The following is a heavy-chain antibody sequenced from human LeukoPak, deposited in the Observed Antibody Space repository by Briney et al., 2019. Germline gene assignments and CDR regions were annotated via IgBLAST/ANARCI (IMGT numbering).Heavy chain of an antibody. J-gene: IGHJ4*02. Sequence: GGSLRLSCAASGFTVSSNYMSWVRQAPGKGLEWVSVIYSGGSTYYAAPVKGRLTISSDNSNNTRFRQITSIIGEDRAVYYCAGISTGVPDHYWGQGTLVTVSS. V-gene: IGHV3-53*01. CDR1: GFTVSSNY. CDR2: IYSGGST. CDR3: AGISTGVPDHY. D-gene: IGHD3-3*01.